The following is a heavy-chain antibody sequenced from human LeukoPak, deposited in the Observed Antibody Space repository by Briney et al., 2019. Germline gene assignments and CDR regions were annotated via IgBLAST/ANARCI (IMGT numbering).Heavy chain of an antibody. CDR3: ARRVVGATGGGIDY. Sequence: SETLSLTCTVSGGSISSSSYYWGWIRQPPRKGLEWIGSIYYSGSTYYNPSLKSRVTISVDTSKNQFSLKLSSVTAADTAVYYCARRVVGATGGGIDYWGQGTLVTVSS. CDR1: GGSISSSSYY. D-gene: IGHD1-26*01. V-gene: IGHV4-39*01. J-gene: IGHJ4*02. CDR2: IYYSGST.